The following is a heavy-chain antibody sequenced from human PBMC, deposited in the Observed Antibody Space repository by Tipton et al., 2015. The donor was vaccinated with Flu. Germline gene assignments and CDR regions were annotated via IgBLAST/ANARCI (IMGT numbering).Heavy chain of an antibody. CDR3: ARAPTALISMDV. D-gene: IGHD4-17*01. Sequence: QSGAEVKKPGASVKVSCKASGYTFTSYDINWVRQATGQGLEWMGWMNPNSGNTGYAQKFQGRVTMTRNTSIGTAYMELSSLRSEDTAVYYCARAPTALISMDVWGQGTTVTVSS. CDR2: MNPNSGNT. J-gene: IGHJ6*02. CDR1: GYTFTSYD. V-gene: IGHV1-8*01.